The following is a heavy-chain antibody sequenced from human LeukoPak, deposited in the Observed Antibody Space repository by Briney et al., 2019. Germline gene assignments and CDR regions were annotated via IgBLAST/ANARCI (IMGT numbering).Heavy chain of an antibody. J-gene: IGHJ4*02. CDR2: IKEDGSEI. CDR1: GFTFSSHW. Sequence: GGSLRLSCAASGFTFSSHWMSWVRQAPGKGLEWVANIKEDGSEIYYVDSVKGRFTISRDNAKNSLYLQMNSLRAEDTALYYCTRRGYGYWGQGTLVTVSS. CDR3: TRRGYGY. D-gene: IGHD4-17*01. V-gene: IGHV3-7*01.